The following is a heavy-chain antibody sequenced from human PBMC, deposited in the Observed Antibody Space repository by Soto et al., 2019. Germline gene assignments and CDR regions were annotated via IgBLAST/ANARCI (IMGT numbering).Heavy chain of an antibody. CDR2: ISGGGDTT. V-gene: IGHV3-23*01. J-gene: IGHJ4*02. CDR3: AKDDVSMVRGILDY. Sequence: GGCMGISCASSRVTFSAYAIAWVRQAPGKGLEWVSSISGGGDTTYYTDSVKGRFTISRDNSRNTVYLQMNDLGAEDTAVYYCAKDDVSMVRGILDYWGQGALVTVSS. D-gene: IGHD3-10*01. CDR1: RVTFSAYA.